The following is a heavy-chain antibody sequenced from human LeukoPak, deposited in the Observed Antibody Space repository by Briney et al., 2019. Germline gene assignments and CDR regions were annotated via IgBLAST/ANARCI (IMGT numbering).Heavy chain of an antibody. V-gene: IGHV1-2*02. CDR1: GYTFTGYY. CDR3: ASTPVGNYYDSSGYYY. J-gene: IGHJ4*02. Sequence: ASVKVSCKASGYTFTGYYMHWVRQAPGQGLEWMGWINTNSGGTNYAQKFQGRVTMTRDTSISTAYMELSRLRSDDTAVYYCASTPVGNYYDSSGYYYWGQGTLVTVSS. D-gene: IGHD3-22*01. CDR2: INTNSGGT.